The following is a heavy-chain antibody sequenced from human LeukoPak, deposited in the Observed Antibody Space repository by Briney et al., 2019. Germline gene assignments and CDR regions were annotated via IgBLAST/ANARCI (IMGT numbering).Heavy chain of an antibody. V-gene: IGHV4-59*01. CDR1: GGSIGNYF. CDR3: ARDGGRYRNDAFDF. Sequence: SETLSLTCTVSGGSIGNYFWSWIRQPPGKGLEWIGYINYSGGTNYNPFLKSRVTISVDTSKNQFSLKLNSVTAADTAVYYCARDGGRYRNDAFDFWGQRTVVTVSS. J-gene: IGHJ3*01. CDR2: INYSGGT. D-gene: IGHD1-26*01.